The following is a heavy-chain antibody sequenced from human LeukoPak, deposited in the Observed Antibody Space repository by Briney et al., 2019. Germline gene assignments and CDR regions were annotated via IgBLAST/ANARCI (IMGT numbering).Heavy chain of an antibody. J-gene: IGHJ5*02. CDR1: GGSFSGYY. CDR3: ARARAHIVVVPARRWFDP. Sequence: SETLSLTCAVYGGSFSGYYWSWIRQPPGKGLEWIGEINHSGSTNYNPSLKSRVTISVDTSKNQFSLKLSSVTAADTAVYYCARARAHIVVVPARRWFDPWGQGTLVTVSS. V-gene: IGHV4-34*01. D-gene: IGHD2-2*01. CDR2: INHSGST.